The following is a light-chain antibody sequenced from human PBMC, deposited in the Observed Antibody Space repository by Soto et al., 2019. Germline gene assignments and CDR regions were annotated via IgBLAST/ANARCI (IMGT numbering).Light chain of an antibody. CDR1: QSVSSNN. CDR3: QQSGNYPLFT. Sequence: EIVLTQSPGTLSLSPGERATLSCRASQSVSSNNLAWYQQKPGQPPRLLIYGVSSRATDIPDRFSGSGSGTDFTLTISRLEPEDFAAYYCQQSGNYPLFTFGRGTKVDI. J-gene: IGKJ3*01. CDR2: GVS. V-gene: IGKV3-20*01.